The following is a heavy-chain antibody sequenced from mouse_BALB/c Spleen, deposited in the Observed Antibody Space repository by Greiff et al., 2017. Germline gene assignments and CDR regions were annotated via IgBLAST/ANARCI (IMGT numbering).Heavy chain of an antibody. CDR1: GFTFSSYT. J-gene: IGHJ2*01. Sequence: EVQVVESGGGLVKPGGSLKLSCAASGFTFSSYTMSWVRQTPEKRLEWVATISSGGSYTYYPDSVKGRFTISRDNAKNTLYLQMSSLKSEDTAMYYCTRHYGNYFDYWGQGTTLTVSS. D-gene: IGHD2-1*01. V-gene: IGHV5-6-4*01. CDR3: TRHYGNYFDY. CDR2: ISSGGSYT.